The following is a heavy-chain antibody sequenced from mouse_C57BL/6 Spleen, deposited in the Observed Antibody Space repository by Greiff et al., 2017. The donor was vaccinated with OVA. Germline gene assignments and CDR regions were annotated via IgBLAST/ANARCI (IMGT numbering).Heavy chain of an antibody. D-gene: IGHD4-1*01. V-gene: IGHV1-15*01. J-gene: IGHJ3*01. CDR3: TRRTGAAWFAY. Sequence: QVQLKESGAELVRPGASVTLSCKASGYTFTDYEMHWVKQTPVHGLEWIGAIDPETGGTAYNQKFKGKAILTADKSSSTAYMELRSLTSEDSAVYYCTRRTGAAWFAYWGQGTLVTVSA. CDR1: GYTFTDYE. CDR2: IDPETGGT.